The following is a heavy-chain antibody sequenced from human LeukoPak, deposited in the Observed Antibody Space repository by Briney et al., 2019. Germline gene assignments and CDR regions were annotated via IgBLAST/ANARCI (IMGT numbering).Heavy chain of an antibody. CDR3: ARHGSSYYGSGRLDA. V-gene: IGHV5-51*01. CDR1: GYSFTSYW. CDR2: IYPGDSDT. J-gene: IGHJ5*02. D-gene: IGHD3-10*01. Sequence: GESLKISCKGSGYSFTSYWIGWVRQMPGKGLEWMGIIYPGDSDTRYSPSFQGQVTISADKSISTAYLQWSSLKASDTAMYYCARHGSSYYGSGRLDAWGQGTLVTVSS.